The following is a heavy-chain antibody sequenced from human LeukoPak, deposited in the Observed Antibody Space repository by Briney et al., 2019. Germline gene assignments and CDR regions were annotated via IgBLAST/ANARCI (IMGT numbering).Heavy chain of an antibody. CDR2: YSHSGRT. J-gene: IGHJ4*02. Sequence: SETLSLTCTVSGSSISSDYYWGWIRQSPGKGLEWIGTYSHSGRTYYNPSPKSPVSTSVDTFKNQFSLKLSSVTAADTAVEYGAGVLGYFDSGSRYHFDYWGQGTLVTVSS. D-gene: IGHD3-10*01. CDR1: GSSISSDYY. V-gene: IGHV4-38-2*02. CDR3: AGVLGYFDSGSRYHFDY.